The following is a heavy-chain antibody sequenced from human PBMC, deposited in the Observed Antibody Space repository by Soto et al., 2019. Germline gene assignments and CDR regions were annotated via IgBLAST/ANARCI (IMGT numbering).Heavy chain of an antibody. CDR1: GFTVTGYS. CDR2: ISYDGTYK. V-gene: IGHV3-30-3*01. J-gene: IGHJ5*02. D-gene: IGHD1-26*01. Sequence: QEQVVESGGGVVQPGRSLRLSCAASGFTVTGYSMHWVRQAPGKGLEWVALISYDGTYKDYADSVKGRFSISRDYSNNALYLQRNSLTTEDTAVYYCVRCWGAGDGSNVGYNWFDPWGQGTLVMVAS. CDR3: VRCWGAGDGSNVGYNWFDP.